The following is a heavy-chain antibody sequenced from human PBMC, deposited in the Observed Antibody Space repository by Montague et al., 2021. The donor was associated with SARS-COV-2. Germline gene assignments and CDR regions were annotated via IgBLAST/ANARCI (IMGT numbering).Heavy chain of an antibody. J-gene: IGHJ4*02. CDR1: GGSISGHY. V-gene: IGHV4-59*11. Sequence: SETLSLTCTVSGGSISGHYWSWIRQPPGKGLECVGCLYYSGSTSYNFAHKSRVTISLDTSKNHFSLKLRSMTAADTAVYYCARGGGGFALDYWGQGTLVTVSS. CDR3: ARGGGGFALDY. CDR2: LYYSGST. D-gene: IGHD4-23*01.